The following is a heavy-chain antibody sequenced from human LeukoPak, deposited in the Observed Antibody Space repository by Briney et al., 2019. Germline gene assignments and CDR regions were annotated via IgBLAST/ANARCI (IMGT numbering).Heavy chain of an antibody. J-gene: IGHJ4*02. Sequence: GGSIRLSCAASGFTFSSYGMSGVRPAPGKGVEWVSAISGSGGSTYYADSVKGRFTISRDNSKNTLYLQMNSLRAEDTAVYYCAKGATSFDYWGQGTLVTVSS. CDR2: ISGSGGST. CDR1: GFTFSSYG. V-gene: IGHV3-23*01. D-gene: IGHD1-26*01. CDR3: AKGATSFDY.